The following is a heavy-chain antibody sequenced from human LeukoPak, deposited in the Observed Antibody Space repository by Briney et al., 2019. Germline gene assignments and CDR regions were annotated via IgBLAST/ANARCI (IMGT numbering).Heavy chain of an antibody. J-gene: IGHJ4*02. V-gene: IGHV5-51*01. CDR3: ARHSRATGDDY. CDR2: IYPGDSDT. D-gene: IGHD2-8*02. Sequence: GESLKISCKGSGYSFTSYWIGWVRQMPGKALEWMGIIYPGDSDTRYSPSFQGQVTISADKSISTAYLQWSSLKASNTAMYYCARHSRATGDDYWGQGTLVTVSS. CDR1: GYSFTSYW.